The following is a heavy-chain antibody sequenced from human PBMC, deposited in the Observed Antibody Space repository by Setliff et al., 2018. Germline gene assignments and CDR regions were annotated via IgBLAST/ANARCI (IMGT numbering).Heavy chain of an antibody. CDR1: GFTFSDYY. D-gene: IGHD5-18*01. J-gene: IGHJ5*02. V-gene: IGHV3-11*01. CDR3: ARDPAGWDTAMVNWFDP. Sequence: GSLRLSCAASGFTFSDYYMSWIRQAPGKGLEWVSYISSSGSTIYYADSVKGRFTISRDNAKNSLYLQMNSLRAEDTAVYYCARDPAGWDTAMVNWFDPWGQGTLVTVSS. CDR2: ISSSGSTI.